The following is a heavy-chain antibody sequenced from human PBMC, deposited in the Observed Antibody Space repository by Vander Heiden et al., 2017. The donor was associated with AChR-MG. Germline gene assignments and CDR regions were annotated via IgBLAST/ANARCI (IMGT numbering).Heavy chain of an antibody. CDR3: ANTKYSSGWYFQH. J-gene: IGHJ1*01. D-gene: IGHD6-19*01. Sequence: QVQLVESGGGVVQPGRSLRPSCAASGFTFRSYGLHWGRQAPGKGLEWVAVIWYDGSNKYYADSVKGRFTISRDNSKNTLYLQMNSLRAEDTAVYYCANTKYSSGWYFQHWGQGTLVTVSS. V-gene: IGHV3-33*06. CDR2: IWYDGSNK. CDR1: GFTFRSYG.